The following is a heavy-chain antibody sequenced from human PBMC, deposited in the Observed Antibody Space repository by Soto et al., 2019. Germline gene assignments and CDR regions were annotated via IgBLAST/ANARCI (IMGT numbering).Heavy chain of an antibody. D-gene: IGHD6-13*01. Sequence: GESLKISCAASGLTFSSYAMSWVRQAPGKGLEWVSAISGSGGSTYYADSVKGRFTISRDNSKNTLYLQMNSLRAEDTAVYYCAKWGAAAAGRTPKYYYYGMDVWGQGTTVTVSS. V-gene: IGHV3-23*01. CDR1: GLTFSSYA. CDR2: ISGSGGST. CDR3: AKWGAAAAGRTPKYYYYGMDV. J-gene: IGHJ6*02.